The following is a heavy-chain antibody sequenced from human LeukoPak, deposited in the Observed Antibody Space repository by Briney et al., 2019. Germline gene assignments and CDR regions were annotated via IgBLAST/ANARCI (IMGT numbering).Heavy chain of an antibody. V-gene: IGHV5-51*01. D-gene: IGHD4-17*01. CDR2: IYPSDSDT. CDR1: GYSFTTYW. Sequence: GESLKTSCKISGYSFTTYWIGWVRQMPGKGLEWMGIIYPSDSDTRYSPSFQGQVTISADKSISTAYLQWSSLKASDTAIYYCARQESTVTSFDYWGQGTLVTVSS. CDR3: ARQESTVTSFDY. J-gene: IGHJ4*02.